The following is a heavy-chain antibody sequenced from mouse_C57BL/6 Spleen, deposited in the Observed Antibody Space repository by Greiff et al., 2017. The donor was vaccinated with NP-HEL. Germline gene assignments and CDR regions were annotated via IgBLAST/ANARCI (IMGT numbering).Heavy chain of an antibody. CDR3: ARDYGSRHWYCDV. D-gene: IGHD1-1*01. V-gene: IGHV1-69*01. CDR1: GYTFTSYW. Sequence: QVQLQQPGAELVMPGASVKLSCKASGYTFTSYWMHWVKQRPGQGLEWIGEIDPSDSYTNYNQKFKGKSTLTVDKSSSTAYMQLSSLTSEDSAVYYCARDYGSRHWYCDVWGTGTTVTVSS. CDR2: IDPSDSYT. J-gene: IGHJ1*03.